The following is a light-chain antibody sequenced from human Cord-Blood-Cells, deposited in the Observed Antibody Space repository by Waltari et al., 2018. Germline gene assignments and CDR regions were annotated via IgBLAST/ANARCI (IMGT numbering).Light chain of an antibody. J-gene: IGLJ1*01. V-gene: IGLV2-14*01. Sequence: QSALTQPASVSGSPGQSITISCTGTSSDVGGYNYVSWYQQHPGKAPKLMIYEVGNRPSGVSNRFSGSKSGNTASLTISVLQAEDEADYYCSSYTSSSTRVFGTGTKVTVL. CDR3: SSYTSSSTRV. CDR1: SSDVGGYNY. CDR2: EVG.